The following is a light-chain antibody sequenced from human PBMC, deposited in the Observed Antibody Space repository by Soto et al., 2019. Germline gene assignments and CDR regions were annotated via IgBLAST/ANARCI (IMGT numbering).Light chain of an antibody. CDR3: QQYGGSPRT. J-gene: IGKJ1*01. V-gene: IGKV3-20*01. CDR1: RSFASSY. CDR2: GAS. Sequence: EIVLTQSPGTLSLSPGERATLSCRASRSFASSYLAWYQQRPGQAPRLLIHGASNRATGIPDRFSGSGSGTDFTLTISRLEPEDFAVYYCQQYGGSPRTFGQGTKVDIK.